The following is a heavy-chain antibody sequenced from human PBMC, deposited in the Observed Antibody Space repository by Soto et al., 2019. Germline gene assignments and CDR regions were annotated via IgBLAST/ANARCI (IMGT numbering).Heavy chain of an antibody. D-gene: IGHD3-22*01. J-gene: IGHJ4*02. V-gene: IGHV3-23*01. CDR3: AKDRTYYYDSSGYYSFAFDY. CDR2: ISGSGGST. CDR1: GFTFSSYA. Sequence: GGSLRLSCAASGFTFSSYAMSWVRQAPGKGLEWVSAISGSGGSTYYADSVKGRFTISRDNSKNTLYLQMNSLRAEDTAVYYCAKDRTYYYDSSGYYSFAFDYWGQGTLVTVSS.